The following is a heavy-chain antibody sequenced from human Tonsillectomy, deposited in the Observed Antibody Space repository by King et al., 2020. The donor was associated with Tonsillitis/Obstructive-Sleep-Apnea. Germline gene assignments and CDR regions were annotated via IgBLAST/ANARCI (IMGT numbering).Heavy chain of an antibody. CDR3: ARAYYGDNLGNDAFDI. CDR2: ISGSSDYT. CDR1: AFTFSDYY. J-gene: IGHJ3*02. D-gene: IGHD4-17*01. V-gene: IGHV3-11*05. Sequence: VQLVQSGGGLVKPGGSLRLSCAASAFTFSDYYMPWIRQAPGKGLEWVSYISGSSDYTHYADSVKGRFTISRDNAKNSLYLQMNSLRAEDTAVYYCARAYYGDNLGNDAFDIWGQGTMVTVSS.